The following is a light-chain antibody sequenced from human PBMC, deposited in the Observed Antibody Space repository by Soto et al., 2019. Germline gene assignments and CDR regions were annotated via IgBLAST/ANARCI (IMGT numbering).Light chain of an antibody. CDR1: QSVSRY. CDR3: QQRSNWPIT. V-gene: IGKV3-11*01. CDR2: DAS. J-gene: IGKJ5*01. Sequence: EIVLTQSPATLSLSPGERATLSFRASQSVSRYLAWYQQKPGQAPRLLIYDASNRATGIPARFSGSGSGTDFTLTTSSLEPEDFAVYYCQQRSNWPITFGQGTRLEI.